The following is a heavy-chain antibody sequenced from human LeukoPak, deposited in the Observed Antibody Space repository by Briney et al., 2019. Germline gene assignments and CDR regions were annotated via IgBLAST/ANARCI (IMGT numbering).Heavy chain of an antibody. CDR2: IYHSGST. Sequence: SETLSLTCTVSGGSISSYYWSWIRQPPGKGLEWIGSIYHSGSTYYNPSLKSRVTISVDTSKNQFSLKLSSVTAADTAVYYCARGGLPIYYYYIDVWGKGTTVTVSS. V-gene: IGHV4-38-2*02. J-gene: IGHJ6*03. D-gene: IGHD4-11*01. CDR1: GGSISSYY. CDR3: ARGGLPIYYYYIDV.